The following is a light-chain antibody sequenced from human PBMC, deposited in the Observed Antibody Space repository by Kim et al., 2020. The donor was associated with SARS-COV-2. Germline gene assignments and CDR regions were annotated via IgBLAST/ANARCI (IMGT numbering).Light chain of an antibody. CDR3: QAWDSSTVV. V-gene: IGLV3-1*01. CDR1: KLGDKN. CDR2: EDS. Sequence: SYELTQPPSVSVSPGQTASITCSGDKLGDKNVCWYQQKPGQSPVLVIYEDSKRPSGIPERVSCSNSGNTATLTISGTQAMDEADYFCQAWDSSTVVFGGGTQLTVL. J-gene: IGLJ2*01.